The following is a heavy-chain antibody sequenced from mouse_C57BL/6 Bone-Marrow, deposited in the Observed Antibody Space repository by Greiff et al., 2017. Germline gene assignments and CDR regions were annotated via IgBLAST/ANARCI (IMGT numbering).Heavy chain of an antibody. CDR1: GYTFTSYW. J-gene: IGHJ2*01. Sequence: VQLQQPGADLVMPGASVKLSCKASGYTFTSYWMHWVKQRPGQGLEWIGEIDPSDSYTNYNQKFKGKSTLTVDKSSSTAYMQLSSLTSEDSAVYYCARDSGTTLFDYWGQGTTLTVSS. CDR3: ARDSGTTLFDY. V-gene: IGHV1-69*01. D-gene: IGHD4-1*01. CDR2: IDPSDSYT.